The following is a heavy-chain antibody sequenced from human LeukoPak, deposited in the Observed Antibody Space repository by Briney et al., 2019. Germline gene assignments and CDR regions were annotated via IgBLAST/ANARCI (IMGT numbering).Heavy chain of an antibody. Sequence: ASVKVSCKASGYTFTGYYMHWVRQAPGQGLEWMGWISGYNGNTNYAQKLQGRVTMTTDTSTSTAYMELRSLRSDDTAIYYCARDVYYYDSSAYYYFDYWGQGTLVAVSS. J-gene: IGHJ4*02. D-gene: IGHD3-22*01. CDR3: ARDVYYYDSSAYYYFDY. CDR2: ISGYNGNT. V-gene: IGHV1-18*04. CDR1: GYTFTGYY.